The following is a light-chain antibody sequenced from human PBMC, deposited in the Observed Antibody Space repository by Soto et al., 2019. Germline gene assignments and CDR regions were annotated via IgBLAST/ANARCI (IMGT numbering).Light chain of an antibody. V-gene: IGKV1-5*03. CDR2: KAS. J-gene: IGKJ4*01. Sequence: DIQMTQSPSTLSASVGDRVTITCRASQTISTWLAWYQQRPGKAPKLLIYKASGLESESPSRFSGCGSVTEFTLTITSLQPESFGRSYCQQYKSYPLTFGGGTKVEIK. CDR3: QQYKSYPLT. CDR1: QTISTW.